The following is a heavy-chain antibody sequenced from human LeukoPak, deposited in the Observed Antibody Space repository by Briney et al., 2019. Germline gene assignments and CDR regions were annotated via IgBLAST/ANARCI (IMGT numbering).Heavy chain of an antibody. CDR3: ARDQSAPRMAALAY. J-gene: IGHJ4*02. D-gene: IGHD2-8*01. V-gene: IGHV3-30-3*01. CDR1: GFTFSSYA. Sequence: GGSLRLSCAASGFTFSSYAMHWVRQAPGKGLEWVAVISYDGSNKYYADSVKGRFTISRDNSKNTLYLQMNSLRAEDTAVYYCARDQSAPRMAALAYWGQGTLVTVSS. CDR2: ISYDGSNK.